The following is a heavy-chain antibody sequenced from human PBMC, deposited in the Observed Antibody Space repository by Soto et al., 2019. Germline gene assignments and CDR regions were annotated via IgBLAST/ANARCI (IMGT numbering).Heavy chain of an antibody. Sequence: EVQLLESGGGLVQPGGSLRLSCAASGFTFSSYAMSWVRQAPGKGLEWVSVISGSGGYTCYADSVKGRFTISRDNSKNTLYLQMNSLRAEDTAVYYCAKWTVVVVAATRGGYFDYWGQGTLVTVSS. V-gene: IGHV3-23*01. D-gene: IGHD2-15*01. CDR1: GFTFSSYA. CDR3: AKWTVVVVAATRGGYFDY. J-gene: IGHJ4*02. CDR2: ISGSGGYT.